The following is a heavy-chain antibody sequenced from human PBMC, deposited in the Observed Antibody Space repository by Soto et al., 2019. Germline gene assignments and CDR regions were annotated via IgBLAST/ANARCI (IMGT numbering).Heavy chain of an antibody. Sequence: PSETLSLTCTVSGGSVSSHYWSWIRQPPGKGLEWVGYINYSGSANYNASLKSRVTMSVDTSENEFSLKSSSVTAADTAVFYCARDQTGSKYLDLWGRGTLVTVSS. V-gene: IGHV4-59*02. D-gene: IGHD1-7*01. CDR2: INYSGSA. J-gene: IGHJ2*01. CDR1: GGSVSSHY. CDR3: ARDQTGSKYLDL.